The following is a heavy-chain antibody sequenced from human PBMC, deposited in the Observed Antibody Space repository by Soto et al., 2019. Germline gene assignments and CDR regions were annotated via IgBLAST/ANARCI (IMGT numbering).Heavy chain of an antibody. Sequence: QVQLVQSGAEVKKPGSSVKVSCKASGGTFSSYTISWVRQAPGQGLEWMGRIIPILGIANYAQKFQGRVTITADKATSTAYMELSSLRSEDTAVYYCARDRGGSLSNWFDPWGQGTLVTVSS. J-gene: IGHJ5*02. CDR1: GGTFSSYT. CDR2: IIPILGIA. V-gene: IGHV1-69*08. CDR3: ARDRGGSLSNWFDP. D-gene: IGHD2-15*01.